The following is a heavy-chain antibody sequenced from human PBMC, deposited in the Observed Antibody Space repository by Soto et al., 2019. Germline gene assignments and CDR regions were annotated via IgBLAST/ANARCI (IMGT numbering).Heavy chain of an antibody. Sequence: QVQLVQSGAEVKKPGASVKVSCKASGYTFTSYGISWVRQAPGQGLEWMGWISAYNGNTHYAQKIQGRVTMTTGTTTSTGDMEMRSLRSDDTAVYYCARSTPFDFGAADAFDIWGKGRMVTVSS. V-gene: IGHV1-18*01. CDR1: GYTFTSYG. D-gene: IGHD3-10*01. CDR3: ARSTPFDFGAADAFDI. CDR2: ISAYNGNT. J-gene: IGHJ3*02.